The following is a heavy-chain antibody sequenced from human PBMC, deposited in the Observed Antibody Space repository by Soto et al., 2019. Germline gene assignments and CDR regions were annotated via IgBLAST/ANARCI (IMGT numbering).Heavy chain of an antibody. CDR2: IDSSSSTI. V-gene: IGHV3-48*01. CDR1: GFTFSNYN. J-gene: IGHJ4*02. Sequence: GGSLRLSCAASGFTFSNYNMNWVRQAPGKGLEWVSYIDSSSSTIYYADSVKGRFTNSRDNARNSLYLQMNSLRVEDTAVYYCATFYYGVPYWGQGTLVTVSS. CDR3: ATFYYGVPY. D-gene: IGHD3-10*02.